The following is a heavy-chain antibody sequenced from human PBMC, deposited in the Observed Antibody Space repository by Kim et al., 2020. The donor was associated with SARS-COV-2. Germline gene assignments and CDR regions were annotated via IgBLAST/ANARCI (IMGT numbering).Heavy chain of an antibody. J-gene: IGHJ5*02. CDR1: GGSFSGYY. V-gene: IGHV4-34*01. CDR2: INHSGST. D-gene: IGHD3-16*02. Sequence: SETLSLTCAVYGGSFSGYYWSWIRQPPGKGLEWIGEINHSGSTNYNPSLKSRVTISVDTSKNQFSLKLSSVTAADTAVYYCARSELYDYIWGSYRQNWFDPWGQGTLVTVSS. CDR3: ARSELYDYIWGSYRQNWFDP.